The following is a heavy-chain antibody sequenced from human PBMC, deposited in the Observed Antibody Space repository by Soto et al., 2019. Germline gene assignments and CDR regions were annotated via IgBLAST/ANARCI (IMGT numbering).Heavy chain of an antibody. Sequence: GGSLRLSCAASGFTFNKYWIHWFGQAPGQGLLWLSRIKYDATTTNYADSVKGRFSISRDNAKNTVYLQMSSLRGDDTAVYYWTRGALGSYYFDYWGQGTLVTVAS. J-gene: IGHJ4*02. CDR2: IKYDATTT. CDR3: TRGALGSYYFDY. D-gene: IGHD3-16*01. V-gene: IGHV3-74*01. CDR1: GFTFNKYW.